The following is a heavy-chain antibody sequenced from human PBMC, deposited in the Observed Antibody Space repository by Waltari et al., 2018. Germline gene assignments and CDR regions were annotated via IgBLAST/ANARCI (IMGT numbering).Heavy chain of an antibody. CDR2: ISYDGSSK. CDR3: AAEWELPRS. V-gene: IGHV3-30*03. D-gene: IGHD1-26*01. Sequence: QVQLVESGGGVVQPGRSLRLSCAASGFNFRSYGMHWVRQSPGKGLDWVAVISYDGSSKYYGDSVKVRFTISRDNSKNTLYLQMNCLRPEDTAVYYCAAEWELPRSWGQGTLVTVSS. J-gene: IGHJ4*02. CDR1: GFNFRSYG.